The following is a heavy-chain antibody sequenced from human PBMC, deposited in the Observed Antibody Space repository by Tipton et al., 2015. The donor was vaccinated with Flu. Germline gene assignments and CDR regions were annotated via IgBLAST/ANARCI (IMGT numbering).Heavy chain of an antibody. CDR3: ARDSSSYWYFVL. D-gene: IGHD6-13*01. J-gene: IGHJ2*01. V-gene: IGHV4-4*07. CDR2: IYSSGST. Sequence: TLSLTCTVSGGSISSYYWSWIRQPAGKGLEWIGRIYSSGSTNYKPSLKSRVTMSVDTSKKQFSLKLSSVTAADTAVYYCARDSSSYWYFVLWGRGTLVTVSS. CDR1: GGSISSYY.